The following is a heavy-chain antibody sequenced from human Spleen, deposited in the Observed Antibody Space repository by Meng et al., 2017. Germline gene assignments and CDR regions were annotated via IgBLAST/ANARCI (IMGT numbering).Heavy chain of an antibody. CDR1: GYTFPDYW. J-gene: IGHJ4*02. V-gene: IGHV1-2*06. CDR3: ARDEDISAAGKLFGDY. D-gene: IGHD6-13*01. CDR2: INPKSGDT. Sequence: GQLVHAGAEVKKPGASGKVSCKASGYTFPDYWLHWVRRAPGQGLEWMGRINPKSGDTHYAQRFQGRVTMTGDTSISTAYMELSGLRSDDTAMYYCARDEDISAAGKLFGDYWGQGTLVTVSS.